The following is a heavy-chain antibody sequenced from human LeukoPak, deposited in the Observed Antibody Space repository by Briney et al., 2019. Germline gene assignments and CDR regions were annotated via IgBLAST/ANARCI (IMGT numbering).Heavy chain of an antibody. V-gene: IGHV3-23*01. Sequence: GGSLRLSCAASGFIFSNYALSWVRQAPGKGLEWVSGISGSGDRTYYADSVKGRFTISRDNSEKTLYLHMNSLRAEDTAEYYCAKRDYSDSTNYSPFFQYWGQGTLVTVSS. D-gene: IGHD2/OR15-2a*01. CDR2: ISGSGDRT. CDR3: AKRDYSDSTNYSPFFQY. J-gene: IGHJ4*02. CDR1: GFIFSNYA.